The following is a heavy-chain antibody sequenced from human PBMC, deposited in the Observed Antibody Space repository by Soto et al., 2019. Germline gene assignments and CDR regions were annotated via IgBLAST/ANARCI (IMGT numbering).Heavy chain of an antibody. CDR1: GYSFTSYW. D-gene: IGHD2-2*01. CDR3: ARLSVVVPAAMLGPPWFDP. CDR2: IYPGDSDT. Sequence: GESLKISCKGSGYSFTSYWSGWVRQMPGKGLEWMGIIYPGDSDTRYSPSFQGQVTISADKSISTAYLQWSSLKASDTAMYYCARLSVVVPAAMLGPPWFDPWGQGTQVTVSS. J-gene: IGHJ5*02. V-gene: IGHV5-51*01.